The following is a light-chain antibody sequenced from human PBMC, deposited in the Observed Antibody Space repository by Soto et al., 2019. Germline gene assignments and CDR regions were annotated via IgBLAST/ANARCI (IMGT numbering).Light chain of an antibody. CDR3: QVWDSSSDPHAV. V-gene: IGLV3-21*02. CDR2: DDS. CDR1: NIGSKS. Sequence: SYELTQPPSVSVAPGQTARITCGGNNIGSKSVHWYQQKAGQAPVLVVYDDSDRPSGIPERFSGSNSGNTATLTISRVEAGHEADYYCQVWDSSSDPHAVFGGGTKVTVL. J-gene: IGLJ2*01.